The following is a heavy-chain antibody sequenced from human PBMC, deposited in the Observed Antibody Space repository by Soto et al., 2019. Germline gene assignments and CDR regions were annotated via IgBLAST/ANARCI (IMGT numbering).Heavy chain of an antibody. V-gene: IGHV1-18*01. CDR1: GYIFGSYG. CDR3: ARDLMVAAAGKNWCDA. Sequence: QIQLVQSGGEVKKPGASVRVSCKASGYIFGSYGISWVRQAPGQGLEWMGWISGYNGDTIYAQKYQARVTMTTDTSTSTGYMELRSLKSDDTAVYYCARDLMVAAAGKNWCDAWGQGTLVAVSS. J-gene: IGHJ5*02. D-gene: IGHD6-13*01. CDR2: ISGYNGDT.